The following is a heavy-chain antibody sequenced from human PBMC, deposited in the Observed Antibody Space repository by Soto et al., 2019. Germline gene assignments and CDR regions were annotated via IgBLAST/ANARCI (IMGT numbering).Heavy chain of an antibody. CDR1: GGTFSSYT. Sequence: QVQLVQSGAEVKKPGSSVKVSCKASGGTFSSYTISWVRQAPGQGLEWMGRIIPILGIANYAQKFQGRVTITAAKSASTAYMERSSLRSEDTAVYYCASLMSAGYYYGMDVWGQGTTVTVSS. V-gene: IGHV1-69*02. D-gene: IGHD3-3*01. CDR2: IIPILGIA. CDR3: ASLMSAGYYYGMDV. J-gene: IGHJ6*02.